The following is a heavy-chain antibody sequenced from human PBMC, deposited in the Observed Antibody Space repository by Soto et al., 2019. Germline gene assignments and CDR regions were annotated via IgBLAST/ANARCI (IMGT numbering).Heavy chain of an antibody. CDR1: GFTFSSYA. V-gene: IGHV3-23*01. J-gene: IGHJ4*02. D-gene: IGHD2-15*01. CDR3: ARRRYCSGGSCSNFDY. Sequence: GGSLRLSCAASGFTFSSYAMSWVRQAPGKGLEWVSAISGSGGSTYYADSAKGRFTISRDNSKNTLYLQMNSLRAEDTAVYYCARRRYCSGGSCSNFDYWGQGTLVTVSS. CDR2: ISGSGGST.